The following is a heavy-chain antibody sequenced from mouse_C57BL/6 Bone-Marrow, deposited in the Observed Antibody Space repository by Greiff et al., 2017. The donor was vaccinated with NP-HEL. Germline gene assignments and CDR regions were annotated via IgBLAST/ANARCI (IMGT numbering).Heavy chain of an antibody. CDR3: ARLGLPYYFDY. CDR1: GYSITSGYY. J-gene: IGHJ2*01. Sequence: EVKLQESGPGLVKPSQSLSLTCSVTGYSITSGYYWNWIRQFPGNKLEWMGYISYDGSNNYNPSLKNRISITRDTSKNQFFLKLNSVTTEDTATYYCARLGLPYYFDYWGQGTTLTVSS. CDR2: ISYDGSN. D-gene: IGHD2-4*01. V-gene: IGHV3-6*01.